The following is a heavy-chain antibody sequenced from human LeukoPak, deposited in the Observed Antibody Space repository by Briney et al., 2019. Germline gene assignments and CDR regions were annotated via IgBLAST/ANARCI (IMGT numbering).Heavy chain of an antibody. V-gene: IGHV3-49*03. D-gene: IGHD2-8*02. J-gene: IGHJ4*02. CDR1: GFTFGDYA. CDR2: IRSNAYGGSA. Sequence: GGSLRLSCTTFGFTFGDYAMSWIRQAPGKGLEWVGFIRSNAYGGSADYAASVKGRFTISRDDSISIAYLQMNRLKTEDTAVYYCSRNVYGTGFYRIDHWGQGTLVTVSS. CDR3: SRNVYGTGFYRIDH.